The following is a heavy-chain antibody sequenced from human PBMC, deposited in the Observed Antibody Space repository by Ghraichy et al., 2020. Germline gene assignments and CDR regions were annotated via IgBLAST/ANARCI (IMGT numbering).Heavy chain of an antibody. J-gene: IGHJ6*02. CDR2: INHSGST. CDR1: GGSFSGYY. CDR3: ARGSRRFERYFDWLGGYGMDV. Sequence: SETLSLTCAVYGGSFSGYYWSWIRQPPGKGLEWIGEINHSGSTNYNPSLKSRVTISVDTSKNQFSLKLSSVTAADTAVYYCARGSRRFERYFDWLGGYGMDVWGQGTTVTVSS. D-gene: IGHD3-9*01. V-gene: IGHV4-34*01.